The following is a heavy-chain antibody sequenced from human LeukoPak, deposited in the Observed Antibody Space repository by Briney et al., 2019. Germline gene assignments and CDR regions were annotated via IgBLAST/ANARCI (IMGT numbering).Heavy chain of an antibody. J-gene: IGHJ3*02. CDR3: ATASTVTTERGSVVRAFDI. V-gene: IGHV3-23*01. D-gene: IGHD4-17*01. Sequence: GGSLRLSCAASGVTFSSYAMSWVRQAPGKGLEWVSSISASGGSTYYADSVKGRFTISRDNSKNTLYLQLNSLRSEDTAVYYCATASTVTTERGSVVRAFDIWGQGTMVTVSS. CDR1: GVTFSSYA. CDR2: ISASGGST.